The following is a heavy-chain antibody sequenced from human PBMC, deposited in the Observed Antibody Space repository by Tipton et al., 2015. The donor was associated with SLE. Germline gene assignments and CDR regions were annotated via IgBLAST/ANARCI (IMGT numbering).Heavy chain of an antibody. V-gene: IGHV4-59*01. J-gene: IGHJ3*02. D-gene: IGHD2-2*01. CDR3: ARDCSSSSCYPYAFDI. CDR2: IYYSGST. CDR1: GGSISSYY. Sequence: TLSLTCTVSGGSISSYYWSWIRQPPGKGLEWIGYIYYSGSTNYNPSLKSRVTILVDMSKNQFSLKLSSVTAADTAVYYCARDCSSSSCYPYAFDIWGQGTMVTVSS.